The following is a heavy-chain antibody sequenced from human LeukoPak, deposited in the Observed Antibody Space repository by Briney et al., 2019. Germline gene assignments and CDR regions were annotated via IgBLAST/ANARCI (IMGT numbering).Heavy chain of an antibody. CDR2: ISNEGGTQ. D-gene: IGHD3-10*01. Sequence: PGMSLRLSCAASGVTLSPYGMHWVRQAPGKGLEWVAVISNEGGTQHYADSVKGRFIISRDNPRNTPYLQMNILRTEDTAVYYCAKEGTPQVSTWYDLWGQGTQVIVSS. V-gene: IGHV3-30*18. CDR3: AKEGTPQVSTWYDL. CDR1: GVTLSPYG. J-gene: IGHJ5*02.